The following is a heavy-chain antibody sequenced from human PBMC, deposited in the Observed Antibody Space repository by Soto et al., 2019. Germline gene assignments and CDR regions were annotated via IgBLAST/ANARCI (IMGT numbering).Heavy chain of an antibody. CDR1: GYTFTIYD. V-gene: IGHV1-2*04. D-gene: IGHD2-15*01. J-gene: IGHJ6*02. Sequence: ASVKVSCKASGYTFTIYDMHWVRKAPGQGLEWMGWINPNSGGTNYAQKFQGWVAMTRDTSISTAYMELSRLRSDDTAVYYCARASVVVVAATYYGMDVWGQGTTVTVSS. CDR2: INPNSGGT. CDR3: ARASVVVVAATYYGMDV.